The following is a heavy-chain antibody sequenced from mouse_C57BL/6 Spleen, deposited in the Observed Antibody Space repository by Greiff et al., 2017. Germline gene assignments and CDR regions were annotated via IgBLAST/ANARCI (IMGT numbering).Heavy chain of an antibody. V-gene: IGHV3-1*01. CDR1: GYSITSGYD. CDR3: AREDDYDVYFDY. J-gene: IGHJ2*01. Sequence: EVKLVESGPGMVKPSQSLSLTCTVTGYSITSGYDWHWIRHFPGNKLEWMGYISYSGSTNYNPSLKSRISITHDTSKNHFFLKLNSVTTEDTATYYCAREDDYDVYFDYWGQGTTLTVSS. D-gene: IGHD2-4*01. CDR2: ISYSGST.